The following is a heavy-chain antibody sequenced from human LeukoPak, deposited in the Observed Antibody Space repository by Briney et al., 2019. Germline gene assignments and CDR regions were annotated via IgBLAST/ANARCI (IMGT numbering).Heavy chain of an antibody. V-gene: IGHV4-4*07. J-gene: IGHJ6*03. CDR3: ARDLSSSDLYYYYMDV. D-gene: IGHD6-6*01. Sequence: SETLSLTCTVSGGSISSYYWSWIRQPAGKGLEWIGRIYTSGSTNYNPSLKSRVTMSVDTSKNQFSLKLSSVTAADTAVYYCARDLSSSDLYYYYMDVWGKGTTVTVSS. CDR2: IYTSGST. CDR1: GGSISSYY.